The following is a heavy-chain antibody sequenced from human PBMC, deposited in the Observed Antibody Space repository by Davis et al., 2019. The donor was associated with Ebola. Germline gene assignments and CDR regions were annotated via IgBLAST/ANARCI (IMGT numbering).Heavy chain of an antibody. CDR2: MQYDGSTR. V-gene: IGHV3-30*02. CDR3: VKDGHDLLFDY. Sequence: PGGSLRLSCAVSGFTLRSYGMHWVRQAPGKGLEWVAFMQYDGSTRDYADSVRGRFTISRDNSMTTLYLRMNSLRVEDTAVYYCVKDGHDLLFDYWGQGILVTVSS. CDR1: GFTLRSYG. J-gene: IGHJ4*02.